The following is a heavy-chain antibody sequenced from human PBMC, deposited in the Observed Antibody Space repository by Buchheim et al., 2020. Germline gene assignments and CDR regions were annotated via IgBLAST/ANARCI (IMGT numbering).Heavy chain of an antibody. D-gene: IGHD4-17*01. CDR2: IYYSGST. Sequence: QVQLQESGPALVKPSETLSLTCTVSGGSISSYYWSWIRQPPGKGLEWIGYIYYSGSTNYNPSLKSRVTISVDTSKNQFSLKLSSVTAADTAVYYCARDLEGDYVRWFDPWGQGTL. V-gene: IGHV4-59*01. CDR3: ARDLEGDYVRWFDP. J-gene: IGHJ5*02. CDR1: GGSISSYY.